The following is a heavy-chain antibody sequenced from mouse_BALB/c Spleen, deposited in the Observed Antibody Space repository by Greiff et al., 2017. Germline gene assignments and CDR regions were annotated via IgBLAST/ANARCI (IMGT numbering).Heavy chain of an antibody. D-gene: IGHD1-1*01. CDR1: GFNIKDTY. CDR3: ASYYYGSSYYFDY. Sequence: VQLKQSGAELVKPGASVKLSCTASGFNIKDTYMHWVKQRPEQGLEWIGRIDPANGNTKYDPKFQGKATITVDTSSNTAYLQLSSLTTEDTAVYYCASYYYGSSYYFDYWGQGTTLTVSS. J-gene: IGHJ2*01. CDR2: IDPANGNT. V-gene: IGHV14-3*02.